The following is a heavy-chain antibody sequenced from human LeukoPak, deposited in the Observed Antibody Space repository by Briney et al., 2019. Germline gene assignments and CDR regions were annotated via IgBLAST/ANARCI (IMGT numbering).Heavy chain of an antibody. V-gene: IGHV4-30-4*08. CDR3: ARHFIGYYDSSGYVQH. D-gene: IGHD3-22*01. CDR1: GGSISSGDYY. Sequence: SETLSLACTVSGGSISSGDYYWSWIRQPPGKGLEWIGYIYYSGSTHYNPSLKSRVTISVDTSKNQFSLKLSSVTAADTAVYYCARHFIGYYDSSGYVQHWGQGTLVTVSS. CDR2: IYYSGST. J-gene: IGHJ1*01.